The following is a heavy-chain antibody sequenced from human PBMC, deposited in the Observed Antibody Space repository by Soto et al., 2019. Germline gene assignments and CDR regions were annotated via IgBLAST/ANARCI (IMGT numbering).Heavy chain of an antibody. CDR1: GFIVSSSY. CDR2: IYSDGRT. CDR3: ARCSGWYGQCYFDC. D-gene: IGHD6-13*01. Sequence: DVQLVETGGGLIQPGGSLRLPCAASGFIVSSSYMSWVRQAPGKGLEWVSVIYSDGRTYYADSVKGRFTISRDNSKNTLYLQMNSLSAEDTAVYYCARCSGWYGQCYFDCWGQGTLVTVSS. J-gene: IGHJ4*02. V-gene: IGHV3-53*02.